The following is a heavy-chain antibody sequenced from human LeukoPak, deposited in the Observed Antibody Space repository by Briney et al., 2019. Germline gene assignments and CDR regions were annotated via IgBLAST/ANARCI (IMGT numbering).Heavy chain of an antibody. CDR2: INPSGGST. CDR3: ARERAYCSSTSCRGKSDRFDP. Sequence: ASVKVSCKASGYTFSSYYMHWVRQAPGQGLEWMGIINPSGGSTSYAQKFQGRVTMTRDTSTSTVYMELSSLRSEDTAVYYCARERAYCSSTSCRGKSDRFDPWGQGTLLTVSS. J-gene: IGHJ5*02. D-gene: IGHD2-2*01. V-gene: IGHV1-46*01. CDR1: GYTFSSYY.